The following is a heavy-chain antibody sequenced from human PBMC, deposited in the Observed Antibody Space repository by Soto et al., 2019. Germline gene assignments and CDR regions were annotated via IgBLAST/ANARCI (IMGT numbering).Heavy chain of an antibody. CDR2: SRNKAKSYTT. J-gene: IGHJ5*01. D-gene: IGHD6-19*01. CDR1: GFPFSDHF. Sequence: SLRLSCAASGFPFSDHFMDWVRQAQGKGLEWVGLSRNKAKSYTTEYAASANGRFTIPREDLKNSLYLKMNSRKTQDTALYYCAYTAVGGSTDFDYWGPGTVVTVPS. CDR3: AYTAVGGSTDFDY. V-gene: IGHV3-72*01.